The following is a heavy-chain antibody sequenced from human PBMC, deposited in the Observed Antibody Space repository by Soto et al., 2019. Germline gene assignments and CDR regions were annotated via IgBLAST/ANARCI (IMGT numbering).Heavy chain of an antibody. Sequence: KASETLSLTCTVSGGSISSGGYYWSWIRQHPGKGLEWIGYIYYSGSTYYNPSLKSRVTISVDTSKNQFSLKLSSVTAADTAVYYCARDTGEQQASGDNWFDPWGQGTLVTVSS. J-gene: IGHJ5*02. D-gene: IGHD3-10*01. V-gene: IGHV4-31*03. CDR1: GGSISSGGYY. CDR2: IYYSGST. CDR3: ARDTGEQQASGDNWFDP.